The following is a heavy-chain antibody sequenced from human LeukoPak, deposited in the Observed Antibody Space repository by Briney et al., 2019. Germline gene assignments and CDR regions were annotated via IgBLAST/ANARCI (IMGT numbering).Heavy chain of an antibody. J-gene: IGHJ4*02. D-gene: IGHD6-13*01. CDR2: IYPDDSAT. V-gene: IGHV5-51*01. CDR3: AIGRGGQQLGDY. CDR1: EYSFPNYC. Sequence: ESLMTSCKHSEYSFPNYCIGWVRQPPGKGLEWMGNIYPDDSATKYRPSFQGQTTISADQSIRTAYLQWGSLKAWGTAMYYCAIGRGGQQLGDYWGQGTLVTVSS.